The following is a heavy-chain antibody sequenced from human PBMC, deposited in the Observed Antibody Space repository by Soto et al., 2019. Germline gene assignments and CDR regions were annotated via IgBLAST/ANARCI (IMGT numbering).Heavy chain of an antibody. Sequence: QVQLVQSGAEVKKPVSSVKVSCKASGGTFSSYAISWVRQAPGQGLEWMGGIIPIFGTANYAQKFQCRVTITADKSTSTAYMELSSLRSEDTAVYYCARGSAVAGIGSADYWGQGTLVTVSS. J-gene: IGHJ4*02. CDR3: ARGSAVAGIGSADY. CDR1: GGTFSSYA. V-gene: IGHV1-69*06. CDR2: IIPIFGTA. D-gene: IGHD6-19*01.